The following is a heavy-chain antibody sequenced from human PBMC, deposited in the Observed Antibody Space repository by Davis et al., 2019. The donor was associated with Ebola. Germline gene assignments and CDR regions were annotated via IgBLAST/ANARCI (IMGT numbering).Heavy chain of an antibody. V-gene: IGHV1-18*01. D-gene: IGHD2-2*01. CDR3: ARTLGYCSSTSCYSYYFDY. CDR1: GYTFTSYG. CDR2: ISASNGNT. Sequence: ASVTVSCKASGYTFTSYGISWVRQAPGQGLEWMGWISASNGNTNYAQKLQGRVTMTTDTSTSTAYMEPRSLRSDDTAVYYCARTLGYCSSTSCYSYYFDYWGQGTLVTVSS. J-gene: IGHJ4*02.